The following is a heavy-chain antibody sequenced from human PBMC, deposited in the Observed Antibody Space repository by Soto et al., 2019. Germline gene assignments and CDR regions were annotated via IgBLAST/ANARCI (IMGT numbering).Heavy chain of an antibody. CDR3: ATGLKDASNRPSFDS. CDR2: ILSLESHK. V-gene: IGHV3-11*01. J-gene: IGHJ4*02. D-gene: IGHD3-16*01. Sequence: GGSLRLSCSVSGFNCSDYYMNWIRQTPVRGLEWVSSILSLESHKYYAASVMGRFSISRDNAQKSLFLQRNNLRSEDTGIYFCATGLKDASNRPSFDSWGPGTPVTVSS. CDR1: GFNCSDYY.